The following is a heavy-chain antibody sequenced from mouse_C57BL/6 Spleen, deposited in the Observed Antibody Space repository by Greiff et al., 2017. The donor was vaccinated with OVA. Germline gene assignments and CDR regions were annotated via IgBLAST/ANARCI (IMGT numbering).Heavy chain of an antibody. CDR3: ARHTGDWGWFAY. CDR1: GYTFTSYW. CDR2: INPSNGGT. J-gene: IGHJ3*01. Sequence: QVQLQQPGTELVKPGASVKLSCKASGYTFTSYWMHWVKQRPGQGLEWIGNINPSNGGTNYNEKFKSKATLTVDTSSSTAYMQLSSLTSEDSAVYYCARHTGDWGWFAYWGQGTLVTVSA. V-gene: IGHV1-53*01.